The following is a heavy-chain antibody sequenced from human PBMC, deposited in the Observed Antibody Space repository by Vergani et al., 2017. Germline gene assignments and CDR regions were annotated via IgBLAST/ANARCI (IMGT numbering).Heavy chain of an antibody. V-gene: IGHV3-23*01. CDR1: GFTFSSYA. D-gene: IGHD6-13*01. Sequence: EVQLLESGGGLVQPGGSLRLSCAASGFTFSSYAMSWVRQAPGKGLEWVSAISGSGGSTYYADSVKGRFTISRDNSKTTLYLQMNSLRAEDTAVSYCAKTLTVTYSSSWYAGDDAFDIWGQGTMVTVSS. J-gene: IGHJ3*02. CDR2: ISGSGGST. CDR3: AKTLTVTYSSSWYAGDDAFDI.